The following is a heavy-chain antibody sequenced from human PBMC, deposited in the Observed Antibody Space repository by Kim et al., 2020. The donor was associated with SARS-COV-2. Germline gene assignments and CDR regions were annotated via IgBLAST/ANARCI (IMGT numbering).Heavy chain of an antibody. D-gene: IGHD2-2*01. J-gene: IGHJ4*02. CDR3: ARDFRSSTIPSYFDY. CDR1: GGSISSYY. CDR2: IYYSGST. Sequence: SETLSLTCTVSGGSISSYYWSWIRQPPGKGLEWIGYIYYSGSTNYNPSLKSRVTISVDTSKNQFSLKLSSVTAADTAVYYCARDFRSSTIPSYFDYWGQGTLVTVSS. V-gene: IGHV4-59*13.